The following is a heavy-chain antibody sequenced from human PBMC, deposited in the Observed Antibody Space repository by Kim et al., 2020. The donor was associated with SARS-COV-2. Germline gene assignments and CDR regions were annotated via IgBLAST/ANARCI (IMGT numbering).Heavy chain of an antibody. J-gene: IGHJ4*02. CDR2: INHSGST. CDR1: GGSFSGYY. D-gene: IGHD3-10*01. Sequence: SETLSLTCAVYGGSFSGYYWSWIRQPPGKGLEWIGEINHSGSTNYNPSLKSRVTISVDTSKNQFSLKLSSVTTADTAVYYCAGGVWFGELLSPYFDYWGQGTLVTVSS. V-gene: IGHV4-34*01. CDR3: AGGVWFGELLSPYFDY.